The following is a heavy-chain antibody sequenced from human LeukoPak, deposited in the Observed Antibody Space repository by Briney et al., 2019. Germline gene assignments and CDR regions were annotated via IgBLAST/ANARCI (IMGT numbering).Heavy chain of an antibody. D-gene: IGHD3-10*01. CDR1: GGSFSGYY. CDR2: INHSGST. Sequence: SETLSLTCAVYGGSFSGYYWSWIRQPPGKGLEWIGEINHSGSTNYNPSLKSRVTISVDTSKNQFSLKLSSVTAADTAVYYCARGALLWFGELLLPDYWGQGTLVTVSS. CDR3: ARGALLWFGELLLPDY. V-gene: IGHV4-34*01. J-gene: IGHJ4*02.